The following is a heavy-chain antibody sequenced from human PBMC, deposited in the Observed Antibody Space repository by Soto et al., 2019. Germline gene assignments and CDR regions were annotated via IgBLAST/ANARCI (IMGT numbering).Heavy chain of an antibody. CDR2: IAFDGRNK. J-gene: IGHJ4*02. D-gene: IGHD3-16*01. CDR3: AKPLWGSHLGSSFDY. V-gene: IGHV3-30*18. Sequence: PGGSLRLSCAASGFMFSSYGMHWVRQAPGNGLEWVAVIAFDGRNKYYADSVKGRFTISRDNSKNTLYLQMNSLRAEDTAVYYCAKPLWGSHLGSSFDYWGQGTLVTV. CDR1: GFMFSSYG.